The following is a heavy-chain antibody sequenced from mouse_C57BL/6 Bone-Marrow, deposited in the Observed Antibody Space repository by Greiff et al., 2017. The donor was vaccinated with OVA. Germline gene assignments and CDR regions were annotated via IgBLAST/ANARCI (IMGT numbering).Heavy chain of an antibody. D-gene: IGHD1-1*02. CDR1: GFTFSSYA. CDR2: ISDGGSYT. Sequence: EVNLVESGGGLVKPGGSLKLSCAASGFTFSSYAMSWVRQTPEKRLEWVATISDGGSYTYYPDNVKGRFTISRDNAKNNLYLQMSHLKSEDTAMYYCARRTIYLDYWGQGTTLTVSS. J-gene: IGHJ2*01. CDR3: ARRTIYLDY. V-gene: IGHV5-4*03.